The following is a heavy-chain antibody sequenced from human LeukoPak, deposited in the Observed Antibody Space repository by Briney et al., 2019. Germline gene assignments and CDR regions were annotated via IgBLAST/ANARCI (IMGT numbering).Heavy chain of an antibody. D-gene: IGHD3-22*01. J-gene: IGHJ4*02. CDR2: ISYDGSNK. CDR3: AKDSLLNLLRGYFDY. V-gene: IGHV3-30*18. Sequence: GGSLRLSCAASGFTFSSYGMQWVRQAPGRGLEWVAVISYDGSNKYYADSVKGRFTISRDNSKNTLYLQMNSLRAEDTAVYYCAKDSLLNLLRGYFDYWGQGTLVTVSS. CDR1: GFTFSSYG.